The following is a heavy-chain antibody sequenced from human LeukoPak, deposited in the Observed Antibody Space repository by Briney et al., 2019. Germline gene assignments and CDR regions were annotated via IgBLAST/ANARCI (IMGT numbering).Heavy chain of an antibody. CDR3: AREGRGAAVGNYWFLGL. D-gene: IGHD6-13*01. J-gene: IGHJ2*01. Sequence: GESLKISCKASGYMITSSWIAWVRQMPGKGLEWMGIIYAGDSDTRYSPSFEGQVTISVDKSISTVYLQLSNLKASDSGLYYCAREGRGAAVGNYWFLGLWGRGTLVTVSS. V-gene: IGHV5-51*01. CDR2: IYAGDSDT. CDR1: GYMITSSW.